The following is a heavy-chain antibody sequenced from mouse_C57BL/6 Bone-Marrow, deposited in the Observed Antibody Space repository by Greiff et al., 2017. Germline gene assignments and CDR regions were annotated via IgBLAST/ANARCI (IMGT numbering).Heavy chain of an antibody. CDR1: GYTFTSYW. CDR3: ADDGYYAVGFAY. V-gene: IGHV1-64*01. J-gene: IGHJ3*01. D-gene: IGHD2-3*01. CDR2: IHPNSGST. Sequence: MQLQQPGAELVKPGASVKLSCKASGYTFTSYWMHWVKQRPGQGLEWIGMIHPNSGSTNYNEKFKSKATLTVDKSSSTAYMQLSSLTSEDSAVYYCADDGYYAVGFAYWGQGTLVTVSA.